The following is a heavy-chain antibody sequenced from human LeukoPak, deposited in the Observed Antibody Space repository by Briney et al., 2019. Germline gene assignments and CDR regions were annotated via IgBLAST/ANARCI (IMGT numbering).Heavy chain of an antibody. CDR1: GRSISSYD. CDR3: ARAWSDSSGWYYNYFDY. Sequence: SETLSLTCTVPGRSISSYDWSWIRQPPGKGLEWIGYIYNSGSTNYNPSLKSRVTISVDTSKNQFSLKLSSVTAADTAVYYCARAWSDSSGWYYNYFDYWGQGTLVTVSS. V-gene: IGHV4-59*01. D-gene: IGHD6-19*01. J-gene: IGHJ4*02. CDR2: IYNSGST.